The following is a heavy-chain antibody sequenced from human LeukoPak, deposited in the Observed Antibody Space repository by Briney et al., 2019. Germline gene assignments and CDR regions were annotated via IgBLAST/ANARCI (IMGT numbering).Heavy chain of an antibody. Sequence: NPSETLSLTCTVSGTSIRSSSMYWGWLRQPPGKGLEWLGSVYYTGSTFHNPSLKSRVSISVDTSKNQFSLKLSSVTAADTAVYYCARRRGSGRLDWFDPWGQGTLVTVSS. V-gene: IGHV4-39*07. CDR2: VYYTGST. CDR1: GTSIRSSSMY. D-gene: IGHD2-15*01. CDR3: ARRRGSGRLDWFDP. J-gene: IGHJ5*02.